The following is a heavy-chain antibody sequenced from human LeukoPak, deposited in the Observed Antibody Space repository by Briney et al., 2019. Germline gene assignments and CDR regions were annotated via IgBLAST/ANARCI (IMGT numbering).Heavy chain of an antibody. CDR3: AIKGIAAAGTYNWFDP. V-gene: IGHV4-34*01. CDR1: GGSFSGYY. D-gene: IGHD6-13*01. Sequence: SETLSLTCAVYGGSFSGYYWSWIRQPPGKGLEWIGEINHSGSTNYNPSLKSRVTISVDTSKNQFSLKLSSVTAADTAVYYCAIKGIAAAGTYNWFDPWGQGTLVTVSS. CDR2: INHSGST. J-gene: IGHJ5*02.